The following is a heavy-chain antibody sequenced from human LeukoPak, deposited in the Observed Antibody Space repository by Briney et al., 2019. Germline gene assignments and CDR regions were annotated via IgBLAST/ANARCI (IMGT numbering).Heavy chain of an antibody. D-gene: IGHD5-12*01. J-gene: IGHJ4*02. V-gene: IGHV4-4*07. Sequence: ETLSLTCTVSGASISSYYWSWIRQPAGKALEWIGRIYVTGSTTYNPSLESRVTMSLDTSKNHFSLKLRSVTAADTAVYYCARIKYSGPVDYWGQGTLVTVSS. CDR2: IYVTGST. CDR3: ARIKYSGPVDY. CDR1: GASISSYY.